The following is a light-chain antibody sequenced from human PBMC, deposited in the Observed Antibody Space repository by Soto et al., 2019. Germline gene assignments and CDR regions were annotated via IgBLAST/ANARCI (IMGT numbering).Light chain of an antibody. CDR1: QNISKY. V-gene: IGKV1-39*01. J-gene: IGKJ1*01. CDR3: QQNYNSPPT. Sequence: DIQMTQSPSSLSASVGGRVTITCRANQNISKYLNWYQQTQGKAPKLLIYAASSLRSGVPSRFSGSGSGTDFTLTISSLHPEDFASYYCQQNYNSPPTFGQGTKVEIK. CDR2: AAS.